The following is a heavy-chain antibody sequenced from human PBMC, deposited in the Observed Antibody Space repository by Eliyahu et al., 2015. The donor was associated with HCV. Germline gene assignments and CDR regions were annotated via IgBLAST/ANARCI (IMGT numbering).Heavy chain of an antibody. Sequence: EVQLVESGGGLVKPGGSLRLSXAASGFTFXNAWMXWVRXAPGRGXEWVGRIKSKTDGGTADYAAPVKGRFTISRDDSKNMMYVEMNNLKAEDTAVYYCTTTRILASIDGGGYYYYYGMDVWGQGTTVTVSS. CDR1: GFTFXNAW. CDR3: TTTRILASIDGGGYYYYYGMDV. V-gene: IGHV3-15*01. J-gene: IGHJ6*02. D-gene: IGHD2/OR15-2a*01. CDR2: IKSKTDGGTA.